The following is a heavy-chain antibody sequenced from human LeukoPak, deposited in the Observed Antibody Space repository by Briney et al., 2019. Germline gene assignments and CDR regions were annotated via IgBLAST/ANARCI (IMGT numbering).Heavy chain of an antibody. J-gene: IGHJ6*03. D-gene: IGHD6-6*01. V-gene: IGHV4-4*09. CDR1: GGSISSYY. CDR3: ARGEVYSSSYYYYYYMDV. CDR2: IYTSGST. Sequence: SETLSLTCTVSGGSISSYYWSWIRQPPGKGLEWIGYIYTSGSTNYNLSLKGRVTISVDTSKNQFSLKLSSVTAADTAVYYCARGEVYSSSYYYYYYMDVWGKGTTVTVSS.